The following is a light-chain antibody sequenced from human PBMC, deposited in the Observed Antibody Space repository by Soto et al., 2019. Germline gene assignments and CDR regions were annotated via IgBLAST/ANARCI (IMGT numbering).Light chain of an antibody. Sequence: EIVLTQSPGTLSLSPGERATLSCRASHSVSSSYLAWYQQKPGQAPRLLIYGASSRATGIPDRFRGSGSGTDFTLSISRLEPEDFAIYFCQQYNNWPPDRTFGQGTKVEIK. CDR2: GAS. CDR1: HSVSSSY. J-gene: IGKJ1*01. V-gene: IGKV3-20*01. CDR3: QQYNNWPPDRT.